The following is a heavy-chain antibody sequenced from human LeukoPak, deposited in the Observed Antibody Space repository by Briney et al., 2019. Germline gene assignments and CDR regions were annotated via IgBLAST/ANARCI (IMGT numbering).Heavy chain of an antibody. CDR1: GFTFSSYA. J-gene: IGHJ4*02. Sequence: GGSLRLSCAASGFTFSSYAMHWVRQAPGKGLEWVAVISYDGSNKYYADSVKGRFTISRDNSKNTLFLQMNSLRAEDTAVYYCAKRGDPGGQYYFDNWGQGTLVTVSS. CDR2: ISYDGSNK. D-gene: IGHD3-10*01. CDR3: AKRGDPGGQYYFDN. V-gene: IGHV3-30-3*01.